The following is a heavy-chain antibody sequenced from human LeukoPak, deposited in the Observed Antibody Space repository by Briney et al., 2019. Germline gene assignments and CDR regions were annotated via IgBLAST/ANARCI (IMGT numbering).Heavy chain of an antibody. CDR1: GGSISSSSYY. CDR3: ARQQYSSGWYEIDY. V-gene: IGHV4-39*01. D-gene: IGHD6-13*01. J-gene: IGHJ4*02. Sequence: SETLSLTCTVSGGSISSSSYYWGWIRQPAGKGLEWIGYIYYSGSAYYNPSLNSRVTISVDTSKNQFSLKLSSVTAADTAVYYCARQQYSSGWYEIDYWGQGTLVSVSS. CDR2: IYYSGSA.